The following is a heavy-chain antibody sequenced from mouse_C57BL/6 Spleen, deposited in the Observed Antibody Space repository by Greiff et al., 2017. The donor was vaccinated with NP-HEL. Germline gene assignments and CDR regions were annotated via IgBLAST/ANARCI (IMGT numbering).Heavy chain of an antibody. J-gene: IGHJ2*01. CDR3: AKGDGYYDYFDY. V-gene: IGHV7-3*03. D-gene: IGHD2-3*01. Sequence: EVKLMESGGGLVQPGGSLSLSCAASGFTFTDYYMSWVRQPPGKALEWLGFIRNKANGYTTEYSASVKGRFTISRDNSQSILYLQMNALRAEDSATYYCAKGDGYYDYFDYWGQGTTLTVSS. CDR1: GFTFTDYY. CDR2: IRNKANGYTT.